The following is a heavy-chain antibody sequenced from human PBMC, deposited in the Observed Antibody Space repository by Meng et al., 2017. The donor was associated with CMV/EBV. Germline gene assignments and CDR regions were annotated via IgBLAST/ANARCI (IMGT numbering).Heavy chain of an antibody. D-gene: IGHD1-7*01. CDR3: ARGLWNYDY. J-gene: IGHJ4*02. V-gene: IGHV4-34*01. CDR2: INHSGST. Sequence: GSLRLSCAVYGGSFSGYYWSWIRQPPGKGLEWIGEINHSGSTNYNPSLKSRVTISVDTSKNQFSLKLSSVTAADTAVYYCARGLWNYDYWGQGTLVTASS. CDR1: GGSFSGYY.